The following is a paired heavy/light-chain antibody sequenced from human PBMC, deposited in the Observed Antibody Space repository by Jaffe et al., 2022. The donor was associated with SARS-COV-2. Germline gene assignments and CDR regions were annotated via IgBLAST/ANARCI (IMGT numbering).Light chain of an antibody. CDR1: QSVSSN. CDR3: QQYNNWPWT. CDR2: GAS. J-gene: IGKJ1*01. V-gene: IGKV3-15*01. Sequence: EIVMTQSPATLSVSPGERATLSCRASQSVSSNLAWYQQKPGQAPRLLIYGASTRATGIPARFSGSGSGTEFTLTISSLQSEDFAVYSCQQYNNWPWTFGQGTKVEIK.
Heavy chain of an antibody. CDR3: AKDLSPIVVVTGLFDY. J-gene: IGHJ4*02. CDR2: ISGSGDFT. Sequence: EVQLVGSGGGLVQPGGSLRLSCAASGFTFSSYAMNWVRQAPGKGLEWVSGISGSGDFTHYADSVKGRSTISRDSSKSTLYLQMNSLRAEDTAVYYCAKDLSPIVVVTGLFDYWGQGTLVSVSS. CDR1: GFTFSSYA. V-gene: IGHV3-23*04. D-gene: IGHD2-21*02.